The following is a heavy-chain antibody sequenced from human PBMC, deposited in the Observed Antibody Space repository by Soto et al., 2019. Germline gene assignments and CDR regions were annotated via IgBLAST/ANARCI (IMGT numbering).Heavy chain of an antibody. CDR3: ATVSFETSRYADY. CDR2: INAANGNT. V-gene: IGHV1-3*01. CDR1: GYIFSTYT. Sequence: ASVKVSCKASGYIFSTYTMHWVRQAPGQRLEWMGWINAANGNTKYSQNFQGRVTISRDTSASTAYLELSSLRSEDTAVYYRATVSFETSRYADYWGQGTLVTVSS. J-gene: IGHJ4*02. D-gene: IGHD2-2*01.